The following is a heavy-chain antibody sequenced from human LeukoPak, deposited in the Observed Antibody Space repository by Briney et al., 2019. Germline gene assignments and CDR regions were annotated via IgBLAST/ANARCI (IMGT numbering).Heavy chain of an antibody. CDR3: AGQTGYSSGWSFDY. Sequence: KTSETLSLTCAVYGGSFSGYYWSWIRQPPGKGLEWIWEINHSGSTNYNPSLKSRVTISVDTSKNQFSLKLSFVTAADTAVYYCAGQTGYSSGWSFDYWGQGTLVTVSS. CDR2: INHSGST. V-gene: IGHV4-34*01. D-gene: IGHD6-19*01. J-gene: IGHJ4*02. CDR1: GGSFSGYY.